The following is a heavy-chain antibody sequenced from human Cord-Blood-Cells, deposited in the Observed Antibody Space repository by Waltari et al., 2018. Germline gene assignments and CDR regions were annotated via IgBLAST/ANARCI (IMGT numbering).Heavy chain of an antibody. CDR3: ARVNSGYDHLAY. CDR1: GGSLTSGGSS. Sequence: LLLQESGSGLVKPSQPLSLTCAVYGGSLTSGGSSWSWIRQPPGKGPERIGYRYPGGPTYYHAAPETRLPISVDRSKNQLSPTPGSVTASDTHVHYCARVNSGYDHLAYSGHGTLVTVSS. J-gene: IGHJ4*01. D-gene: IGHD5-12*01. V-gene: IGHV4-30-2*01. CDR2: RYPGGPT.